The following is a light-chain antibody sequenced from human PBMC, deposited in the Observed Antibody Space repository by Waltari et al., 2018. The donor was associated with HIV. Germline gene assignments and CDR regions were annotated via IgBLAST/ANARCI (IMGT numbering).Light chain of an antibody. V-gene: IGKV3-11*01. CDR3: QHRSSWLPYT. J-gene: IGKJ2*01. CDR1: QSVSDY. CDR2: DAS. Sequence: EIVLTQSPATLSLSPGARATLSCRASQSVSDYLAWYQQKPGQAPRLRIYDASNRATGIPARFSGSGSGTDFTLTISSLEPEDFAVYYCQHRSSWLPYTFGQGTKLEIK.